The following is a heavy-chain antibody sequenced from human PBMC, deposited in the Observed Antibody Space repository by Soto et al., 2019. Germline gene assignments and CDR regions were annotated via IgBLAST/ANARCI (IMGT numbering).Heavy chain of an antibody. V-gene: IGHV4-30-4*01. CDR1: GSSISSGDYY. Sequence: SETLSLTCTVSGSSISSGDYYWSWIRQPPGKGLEWIGYIYYSGSTYYNPSLKSRVTISVDTSKNQFSLKLSSVTAADTAVYYCAQQRLGGYIFDYWGQGTLVTVSS. D-gene: IGHD5-18*01. CDR3: AQQRLGGYIFDY. CDR2: IYYSGST. J-gene: IGHJ4*02.